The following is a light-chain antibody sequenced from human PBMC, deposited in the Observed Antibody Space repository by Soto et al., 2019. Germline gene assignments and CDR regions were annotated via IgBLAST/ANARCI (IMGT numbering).Light chain of an antibody. J-gene: IGLJ1*01. V-gene: IGLV2-14*01. CDR3: GSYTSASTLV. CDR1: SSDVGAYNY. Sequence: QSVLTQPAXVSGSPGQSITISCTGTSSDVGAYNYVSWYQQPPGKAPKLMIYEVINRPSGVSNRFSGSKYGNTASLTISGLQAEDEAAYYCGSYTSASTLVFGTGTTVTVL. CDR2: EVI.